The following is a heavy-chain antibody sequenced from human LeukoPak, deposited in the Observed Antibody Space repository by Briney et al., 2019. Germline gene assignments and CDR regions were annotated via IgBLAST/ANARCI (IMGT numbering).Heavy chain of an antibody. J-gene: IGHJ3*02. CDR1: GGSFSGHY. CDR3: AREVQHYAGSVYDHDAFDI. Sequence: PSETLSPTCAVYGGSFSGHYWSWIRQPPGKGLEWIGEINHSGSTNYNPSLKSRVTILVDTSKNQFSLKLSSVTAADTAVYYCAREVQHYAGSVYDHDAFDIWGQGTIVTVSS. D-gene: IGHD3-22*01. V-gene: IGHV4-34*01. CDR2: INHSGST.